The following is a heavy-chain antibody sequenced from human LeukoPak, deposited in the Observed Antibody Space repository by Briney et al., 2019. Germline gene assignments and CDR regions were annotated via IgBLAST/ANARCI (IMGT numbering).Heavy chain of an antibody. J-gene: IGHJ4*02. CDR1: GFTFNNYA. Sequence: GGSLRPSCAASGFTFNNYAMSWVRHAPGKGREWVSGIRGSGGSTYSADSVKGRFTISRDNSKNTLYLQMNSLRAEDTAVYYCAKAPYYDMLTGYSYFDYWGQGTLVTVSS. D-gene: IGHD3-9*01. V-gene: IGHV3-23*01. CDR3: AKAPYYDMLTGYSYFDY. CDR2: IRGSGGST.